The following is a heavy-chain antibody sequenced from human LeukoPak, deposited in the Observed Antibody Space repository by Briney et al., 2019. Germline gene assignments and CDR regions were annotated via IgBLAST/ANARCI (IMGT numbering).Heavy chain of an antibody. V-gene: IGHV4-31*03. CDR3: ARGDGGCDIFTGHYLGWFDP. CDR2: IYYSGST. J-gene: IGHJ5*02. D-gene: IGHD3-9*01. CDR1: GGSISSGGYY. Sequence: SQTLSLTCTVSGGSISSGGYYWSWIRQHPGKGLEWIGYIYYSGSTYYNPSLKSRVAISVDTSKNQFSLKPSSVTAADTAVYYCARGDGGCDIFTGHYLGWFDPWGQGTLVTVSS.